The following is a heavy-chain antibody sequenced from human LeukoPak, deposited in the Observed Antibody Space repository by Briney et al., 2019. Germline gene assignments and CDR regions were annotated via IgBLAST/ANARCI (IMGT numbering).Heavy chain of an antibody. CDR1: GFTFSSYW. J-gene: IGHJ6*02. Sequence: GGSLRLSCTVSGFTFSSYWMTWVRQAPGKGLEWVGNINPDGTETDYVDSVKGRFTISRDNAKTSLDLQMSNVRAEDTAVYFCARGSSNYYEPYYYGMDVWGLGTTVTVSS. CDR3: ARGSSNYYEPYYYGMDV. V-gene: IGHV3-7*02. D-gene: IGHD3-22*01. CDR2: INPDGTET.